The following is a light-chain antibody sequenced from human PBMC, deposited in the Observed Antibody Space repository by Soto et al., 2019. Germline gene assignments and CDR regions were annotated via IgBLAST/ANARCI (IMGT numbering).Light chain of an antibody. CDR1: QSVSSNY. V-gene: IGKV3-20*01. CDR3: QHYGSSPRGT. J-gene: IGKJ1*01. Sequence: IVLTQSPGTLSLSPGERATLSCWASQSVSSNYLAWYQQKPGQAPRLLIYGASSRATGISDRFSGSGSGTDFTLTISRLEPEDFAVYYCQHYGSSPRGTFGQGTTVEI. CDR2: GAS.